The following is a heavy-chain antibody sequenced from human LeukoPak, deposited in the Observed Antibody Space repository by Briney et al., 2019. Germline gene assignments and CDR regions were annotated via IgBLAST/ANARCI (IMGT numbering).Heavy chain of an antibody. CDR2: IYYSGST. J-gene: IGHJ6*02. D-gene: IGHD4-17*01. CDR1: GGSISSSSYY. Sequence: SETLSLTCTVSGGSISSSSYYWGWIRQPPGKGLEWIGSIYYSGSTYYNPSLKSRVTISVDTSKNQFSLKLSSVTAADTAVYYCARLSPPATTVTTETLDYYYGMDVWGQGTTVTVSS. CDR3: ARLSPPATTVTTETLDYYYGMDV. V-gene: IGHV4-39*07.